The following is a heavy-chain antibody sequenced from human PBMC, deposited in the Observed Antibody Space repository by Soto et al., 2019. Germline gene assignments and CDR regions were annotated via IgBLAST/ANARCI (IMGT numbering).Heavy chain of an antibody. D-gene: IGHD3-16*01. Sequence: ASVKVSCKASGYTFTNYYMHWVRQAPGQGLEWMGVIHYSGATPTYAQKFQGRVTMARDTSTSTVYVELSSLTSEDTAVYYCARGGRDLAKIGSCDYWGQGTLVTVSS. CDR2: IHYSGATP. J-gene: IGHJ4*02. V-gene: IGHV1-46*01. CDR3: ARGGRDLAKIGSCDY. CDR1: GYTFTNYY.